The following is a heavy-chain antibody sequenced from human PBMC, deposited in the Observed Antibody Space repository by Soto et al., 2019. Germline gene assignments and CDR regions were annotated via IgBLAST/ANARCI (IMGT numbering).Heavy chain of an antibody. CDR2: ISGSGGST. J-gene: IGHJ3*02. D-gene: IGHD3-10*01. CDR1: GFTFSSYA. V-gene: IGHV3-23*01. CDR3: VTSKYPPYWFGELLMWAFDI. Sequence: GGSLRLSCAASGFTFSSYAMSWVRQAPGKGLEWVSAISGSGGSTYYADSVKGRFTISRDNSKNTLYLQMNSLRAEDTAVYYCVTSKYPPYWFGELLMWAFDIWGQGTMVTVSS.